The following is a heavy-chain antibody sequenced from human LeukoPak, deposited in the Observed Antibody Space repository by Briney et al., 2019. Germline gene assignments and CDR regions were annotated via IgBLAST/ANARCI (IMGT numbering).Heavy chain of an antibody. D-gene: IGHD3-3*01. CDR3: ARVGANPRLARPDDAFDI. CDR1: GFTFSSYE. J-gene: IGHJ3*02. CDR2: ISSSGSII. Sequence: PGGSLRLSCAAPGFTFSSYEMNWVRQAPGKGLEWVSYISSSGSIIYYADSVKGRFTISRDNAKNSLYLQMNSLRGEDTAVYYCARVGANPRLARPDDAFDIWGQGTMVTVSS. V-gene: IGHV3-48*03.